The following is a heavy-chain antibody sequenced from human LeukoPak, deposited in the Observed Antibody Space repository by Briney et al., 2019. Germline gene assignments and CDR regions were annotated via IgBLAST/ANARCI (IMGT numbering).Heavy chain of an antibody. Sequence: ASVKVSCKASGYTFTRHYINWVRQATGQGLEWMGWMNPNSGNTGYAQKFQGRVTMTRNTSISTAYMELSSLRSEDTAVYYCARGVRNKGLPLLWFGELSGSDAFDIWGQGTMVTVSS. CDR3: ARGVRNKGLPLLWFGELSGSDAFDI. CDR1: GYTFTRHY. D-gene: IGHD3-10*01. J-gene: IGHJ3*02. V-gene: IGHV1-8*01. CDR2: MNPNSGNT.